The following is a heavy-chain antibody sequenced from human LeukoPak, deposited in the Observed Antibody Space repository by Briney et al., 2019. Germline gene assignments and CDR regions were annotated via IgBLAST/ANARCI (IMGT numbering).Heavy chain of an antibody. Sequence: ETLSLTXAVYGGSFSGYYWSWIRQPPGKGLEWIGEINHSGSTNYNPSLKSRVTISVDTSKNQFSLKLSSVTAADTAVYYCARGSRKGVYDYVWGSPDYWGQGTLVTVSS. D-gene: IGHD3-16*01. V-gene: IGHV4-34*01. CDR2: INHSGST. J-gene: IGHJ4*02. CDR1: GGSFSGYY. CDR3: ARGSRKGVYDYVWGSPDY.